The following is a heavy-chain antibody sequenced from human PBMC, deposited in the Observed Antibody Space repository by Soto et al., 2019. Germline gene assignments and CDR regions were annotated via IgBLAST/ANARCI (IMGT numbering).Heavy chain of an antibody. CDR2: ISGSGGST. J-gene: IGHJ4*02. CDR3: AKVRLVRDGYNFTPDY. V-gene: IGHV3-23*01. CDR1: GFTFSSYA. Sequence: GGSLRLSCAASGFTFSSYAMSWVRQAPGKGLEWVSAISGSGGSTYYADSVKGRFTISRDNSKNTLYLQMNSLRAEVTAVYYCAKVRLVRDGYNFTPDYWGQGTLVTVSS. D-gene: IGHD5-12*01.